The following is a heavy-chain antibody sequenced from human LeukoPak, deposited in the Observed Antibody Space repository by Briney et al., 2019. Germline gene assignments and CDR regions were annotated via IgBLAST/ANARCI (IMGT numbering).Heavy chain of an antibody. CDR1: GFTFNTYW. V-gene: IGHV3-74*01. Sequence: PGGSLRLSCAASGFTFNTYWMHWVRQAPGKGLVWVSHINPDGSQTNYADSVTGRFTISRDNAKNTLYLQMNSLRAEDTALYYCAKVALGQYSGAEYFQHWGQGTLVTVSS. CDR2: INPDGSQT. CDR3: AKVALGQYSGAEYFQH. D-gene: IGHD3-10*01. J-gene: IGHJ1*01.